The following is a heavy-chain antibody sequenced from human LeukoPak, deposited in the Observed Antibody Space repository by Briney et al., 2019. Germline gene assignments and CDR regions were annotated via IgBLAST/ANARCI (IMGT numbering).Heavy chain of an antibody. J-gene: IGHJ4*02. Sequence: GGSLRLSCAASGFTFSSYGMHWVRQAPGKGLQWVAFIRYDGNKTNYADSVKGRFTISRDNSKNTLYLQMNSLRAEDKGVYYCAEGQTADYWGQGTLVTVSS. CDR2: IRYDGNKT. V-gene: IGHV3-30*02. CDR3: AEGQTADY. CDR1: GFTFSSYG.